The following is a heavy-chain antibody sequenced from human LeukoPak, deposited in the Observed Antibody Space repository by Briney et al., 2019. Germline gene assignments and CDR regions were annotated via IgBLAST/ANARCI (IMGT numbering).Heavy chain of an antibody. D-gene: IGHD3-22*01. V-gene: IGHV3-49*04. Sequence: GGSLRLSCAASGFIFSNYGMHWVRQAPGKGLEWVGFIRSKAYGGTTKNAASVKGRFTISRDDSRSIAYLQMNSLKTEDTAVYYCTRRYNYDSSGYYYVRDAFDIWGQGTMVTVSS. J-gene: IGHJ3*02. CDR1: GFIFSNYG. CDR3: TRRYNYDSSGYYYVRDAFDI. CDR2: IRSKAYGGTT.